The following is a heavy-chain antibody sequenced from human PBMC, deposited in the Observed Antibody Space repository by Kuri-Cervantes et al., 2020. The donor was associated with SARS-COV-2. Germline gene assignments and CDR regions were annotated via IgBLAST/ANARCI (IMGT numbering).Heavy chain of an antibody. D-gene: IGHD1-26*01. J-gene: IGHJ4*02. Sequence: GGSLRLSCAASGFTVSSNYMSWVRQAPGKGLEWVSVIYSGGSTYYADSVKGRFTISRDNSKNTLYLQMNSLRAEDAAVYYCARDYGEWELLQNFDYWGQGTLVTVSS. V-gene: IGHV3-66*02. CDR1: GFTVSSNY. CDR3: ARDYGEWELLQNFDY. CDR2: IYSGGST.